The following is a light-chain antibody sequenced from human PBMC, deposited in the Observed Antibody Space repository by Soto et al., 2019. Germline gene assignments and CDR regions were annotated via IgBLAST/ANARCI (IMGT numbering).Light chain of an antibody. CDR1: TSNVGDNA. CDR2: NSI. V-gene: IGLV1-44*01. CDR3: GAWDDSLKAAV. J-gene: IGLJ3*02. Sequence: QSVLTQPPSASGTPGQTITISCSGSTSNVGDNALNWYQQLPGTAPKLVIYNSIQRPSGVPDRFSGSKSGTSGSLAISGLQSGDEADYYCGAWDDSLKAAVFGGGTKVTVL.